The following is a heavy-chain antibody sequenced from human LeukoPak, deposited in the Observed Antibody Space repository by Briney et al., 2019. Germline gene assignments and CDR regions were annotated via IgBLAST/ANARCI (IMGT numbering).Heavy chain of an antibody. V-gene: IGHV3-21*01. Sequence: GGSLRLSCAASGFTFSSYSMNWVRQAPGKGLEWVSSISSSSSYIYYADSVKGRFTISRDNAKNSLYLQMNSLRAEDTAVYYCARDRYYYGSGSYYYYMDVWGKGTTVTVSS. CDR3: ARDRYYYGSGSYYYYMDV. D-gene: IGHD3-10*01. J-gene: IGHJ6*03. CDR2: ISSSSSYI. CDR1: GFTFSSYS.